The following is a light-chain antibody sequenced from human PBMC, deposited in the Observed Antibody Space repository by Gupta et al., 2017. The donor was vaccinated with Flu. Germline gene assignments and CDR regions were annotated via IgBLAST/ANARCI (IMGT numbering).Light chain of an antibody. CDR2: QVS. CDR3: MQGSRWPWA. Sequence: DVVMTQSPLSLPVTLGQPASISCRSSQSLVYSDGNTYLHWFQQRPGQSPRRLIYQVSHRESGVPVRFSGSGSGTDFILKISRVEAEDVGVYYCMQGSRWPWAFGQGTKVEIK. V-gene: IGKV2-30*01. CDR1: QSLVYSDGNTY. J-gene: IGKJ1*01.